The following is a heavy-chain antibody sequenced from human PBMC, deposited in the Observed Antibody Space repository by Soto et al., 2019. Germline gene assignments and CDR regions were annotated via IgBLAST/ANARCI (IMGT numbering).Heavy chain of an antibody. J-gene: IGHJ4*02. D-gene: IGHD2-15*01. CDR2: IYYSGST. CDR1: GGSISSGGYY. CDR3: TTGTPDCSGGSCYPLAGLGHDY. V-gene: IGHV4-31*03. Sequence: SETLSLTCTVSGGSISSGGYYWSWIRQHPGKGLEWIGYIYYSGSTYYNPSLKSRVTISVDTSKNQFSLKLSSVTAADTAVYYCTTGTPDCSGGSCYPLAGLGHDYWGQGTLVTVSS.